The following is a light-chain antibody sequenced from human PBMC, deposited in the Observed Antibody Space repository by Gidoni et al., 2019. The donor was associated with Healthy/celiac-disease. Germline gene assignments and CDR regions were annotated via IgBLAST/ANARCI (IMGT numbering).Light chain of an antibody. V-gene: IGKV3-20*01. CDR2: GAS. CDR1: QSVSSSY. Sequence: EIVLTPSPGTLSLSPGERATLSCRASQSVSSSYLAWYQQKTGQAPMLLIYGASSRATGIPDRFSGSWSGTDFTLTISRLEPDDFAVYYCQQYGSSPWTFGQGTKVEIK. CDR3: QQYGSSPWT. J-gene: IGKJ1*01.